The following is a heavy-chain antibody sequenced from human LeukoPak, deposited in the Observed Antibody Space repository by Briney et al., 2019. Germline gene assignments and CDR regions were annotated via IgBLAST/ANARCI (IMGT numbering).Heavy chain of an antibody. CDR1: EFTFSTYA. CDR2: ISTDGGAT. Sequence: PGGSLRLSCVASEFTFSTYAMSWVRQAPGKGLEWVSTISTDGGATIYADSVKGRLTISRDNSKNTPYLQMNSLRPDDAAVYYCAGRGPATYIWGQGTMVTVSS. V-gene: IGHV3-23*01. J-gene: IGHJ3*02. D-gene: IGHD1-26*01. CDR3: AGRGPATYI.